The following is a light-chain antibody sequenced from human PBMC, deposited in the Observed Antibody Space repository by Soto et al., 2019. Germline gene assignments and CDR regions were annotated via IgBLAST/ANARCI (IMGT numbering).Light chain of an antibody. CDR2: AAS. Sequence: DIVMTQSPDSLAVSLGERATINCKSSQSVLYSSTNRNYLAWYQQKPGQAPRLLIYAASNRATGIPARFSGSGSGTDFTLTISSLEPEDFAVYYCQQRSNWPITFGQGTRLEIK. J-gene: IGKJ5*01. CDR3: QQRSNWPIT. V-gene: IGKV4-1*01. CDR1: QSVLYSSTNRNY.